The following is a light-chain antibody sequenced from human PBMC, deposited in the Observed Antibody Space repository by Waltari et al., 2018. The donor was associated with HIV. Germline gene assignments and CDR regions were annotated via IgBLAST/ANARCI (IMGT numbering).Light chain of an antibody. CDR2: RDK. J-gene: IGLJ3*02. CDR1: ALPTQY. Sequence: SYELTQPPSASVSPGQTARISCSGDALPTQYVFWYQQRPGQAPVMVIYRDKERPSGITDRVSCSSAGTTVTLTISGGQAEVEADYYCQSADSTGTYWVFGGGTKLTVL. CDR3: QSADSTGTYWV. V-gene: IGLV3-25*03.